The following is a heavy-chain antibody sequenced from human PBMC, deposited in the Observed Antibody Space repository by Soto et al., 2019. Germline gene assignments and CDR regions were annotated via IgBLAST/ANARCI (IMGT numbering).Heavy chain of an antibody. V-gene: IGHV1-69*01. Sequence: QVQLVQSGAEVKKPGSSVKVSCKASGGSFGNSAINWVRQTPGQGLEWLGGFIPVYRTPNYAQKFQGRVTITADESTGTAYMTLSSLASDDTAVYYCATGVIWIGYFTVDSWGQGTRVTVSS. CDR3: ATGVIWIGYFTVDS. J-gene: IGHJ4*02. CDR2: FIPVYRTP. D-gene: IGHD3-3*01. CDR1: GGSFGNSA.